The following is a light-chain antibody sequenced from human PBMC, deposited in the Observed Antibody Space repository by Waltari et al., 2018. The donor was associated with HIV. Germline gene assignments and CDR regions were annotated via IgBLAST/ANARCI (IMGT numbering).Light chain of an antibody. CDR3: ASYRTAYTMV. CDR1: ANDIPAYNH. V-gene: IGLV2-14*03. Sequence: QSALTQPASVSGSPGQWVTIPCSGTANDIPAYNHVSWYQLPPGKAPKLIIYDVTYRPSGVSERFSGSKSGNAASLTISGLQPEDEGDYFCASYRTAYTMVFGGGTRLTV. J-gene: IGLJ2*01. CDR2: DVT.